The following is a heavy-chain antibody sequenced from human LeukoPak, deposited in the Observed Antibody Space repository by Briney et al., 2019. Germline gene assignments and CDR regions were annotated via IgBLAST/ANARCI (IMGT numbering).Heavy chain of an antibody. Sequence: GGSLRPSCAASGFTFDDYAMHWVRQAPGKGLEWVSGISWNSGSIGYADSVKGRFTISRDNAKNSLYLQMNSLRAEDTALYYCAKDIVRVGYYDFWSGYSYYYGMDVWGQGTTVTVSS. CDR3: AKDIVRVGYYDFWSGYSYYYGMDV. CDR2: ISWNSGSI. CDR1: GFTFDDYA. J-gene: IGHJ6*02. V-gene: IGHV3-9*01. D-gene: IGHD3-3*01.